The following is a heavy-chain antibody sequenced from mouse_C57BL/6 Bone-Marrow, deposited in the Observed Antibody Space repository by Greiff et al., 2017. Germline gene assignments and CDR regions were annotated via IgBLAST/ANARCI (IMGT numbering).Heavy chain of an antibody. CDR1: GYSFTAYN. CDR2: INPNYGTT. Sequence: VQLQQSGPELVKPGASVKISCKASGYSFTAYNLHWVKQSNGQSLEWIGVINPNYGTTSYNKQFKGKATLTVDQSSSTAYMQLNSLTSEDSAVYYCARGDYGSSYYGCCDGWGTGTTVTVAA. J-gene: IGHJ1*03. V-gene: IGHV1-39*01. CDR3: ARGDYGSSYYGCCDG. D-gene: IGHD1-1*01.